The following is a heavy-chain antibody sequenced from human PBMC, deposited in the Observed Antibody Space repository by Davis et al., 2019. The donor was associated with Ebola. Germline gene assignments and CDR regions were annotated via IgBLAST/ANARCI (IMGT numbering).Heavy chain of an antibody. V-gene: IGHV4-59*01. CDR2: IYYSGST. J-gene: IGHJ3*02. Sequence: PSETPSLTCTVSGGSISSYYWSWIRQPPGKGLEWIGYIYYSGSTNYNPSLKSRVTISVDTSKNQFSLKLSSVTAADTAVYYCARHLKGDDAFDIWGQGTMVTVS. CDR3: ARHLKGDDAFDI. CDR1: GGSISSYY.